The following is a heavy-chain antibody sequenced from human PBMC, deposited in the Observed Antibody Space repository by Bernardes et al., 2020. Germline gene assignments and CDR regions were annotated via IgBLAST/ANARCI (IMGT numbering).Heavy chain of an antibody. J-gene: IGHJ6*02. V-gene: IGHV6-1*01. Sequence: TLSLTCAISGDSVSSNSAAWNWIRRSPSRGLEWLGRTYYRSRWWNDYAVSMKSRITVNPDTSKNQFSLQLNSVTPEDTAVYYCARDYYYGMDVWGQGTTVTVSS. CDR1: GDSVSSNSAA. CDR3: ARDYYYGMDV. CDR2: TYYRSRWWN.